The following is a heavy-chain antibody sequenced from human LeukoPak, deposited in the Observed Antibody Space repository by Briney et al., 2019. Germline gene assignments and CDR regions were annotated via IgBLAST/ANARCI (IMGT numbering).Heavy chain of an antibody. CDR2: IWYDGSNK. D-gene: IGHD4-17*01. V-gene: IGHV3-33*01. CDR1: GFTFSSYG. Sequence: PGGSLRLSCAASGFTFSSYGMHWVRQAPGKGLEWVAVIWYDGSNKYYADSVKGRFTISRDNAKNSLYLQMNSLRAEDTAVYYCARLTTVTAPLFDYWGQGTLVTVSS. CDR3: ARLTTVTAPLFDY. J-gene: IGHJ4*02.